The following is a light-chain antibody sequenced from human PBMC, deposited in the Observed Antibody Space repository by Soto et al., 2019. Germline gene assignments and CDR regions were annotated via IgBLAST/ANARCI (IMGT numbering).Light chain of an antibody. CDR1: QTIGKF. CDR3: QQSYTTPPT. J-gene: IGKJ4*01. V-gene: IGKV1-39*01. Sequence: DIQMTQSPSSLSSSVGDGVIITCRASQTIGKFLNWYHQKPGKAPNLLIYGASNLQSGVPSRFSGSGSGTEFTLTISSLQPEDFATYYCQQSYTTPPTFGGGTKVDIK. CDR2: GAS.